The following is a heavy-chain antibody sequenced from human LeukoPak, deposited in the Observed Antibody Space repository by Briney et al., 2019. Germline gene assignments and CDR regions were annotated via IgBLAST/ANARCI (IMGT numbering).Heavy chain of an antibody. J-gene: IGHJ4*02. CDR3: AKIGALV. Sequence: LSLTCAVSGGSISSGGYSWSWVRQAPGKGLEWVSAISGSGGSTYYADSVKGRFTISRDNSKNTLYLQMNSLRAEDTAVYYCAKIGALVWGQGTLVTVSS. CDR2: ISGSGGST. V-gene: IGHV3-23*01. CDR1: GGSISSGGYS. D-gene: IGHD2-8*02.